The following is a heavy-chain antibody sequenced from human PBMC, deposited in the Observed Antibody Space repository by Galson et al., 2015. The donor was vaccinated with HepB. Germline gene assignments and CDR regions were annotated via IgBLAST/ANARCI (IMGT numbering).Heavy chain of an antibody. V-gene: IGHV3-20*04. CDR3: ARESLPGMIGSPTDV. CDR1: GLKFDDHG. J-gene: IGHJ4*01. D-gene: IGHD1-26*01. Sequence: SLRLSCAASGLKFDDHGMSWVRQAPGKGLEWVSGINWSGGSIDYAVSVKGRFIISRDNAKNSLHLEMNSLGPEDTALYYCARESLPGMIGSPTDVWGHGTLVTVSS. CDR2: INWSGGSI.